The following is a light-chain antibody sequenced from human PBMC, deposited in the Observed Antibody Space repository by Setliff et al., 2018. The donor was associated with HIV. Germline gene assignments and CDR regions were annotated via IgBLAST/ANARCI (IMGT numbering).Light chain of an antibody. J-gene: IGLJ1*01. CDR2: QAT. CDR1: SSDIGRYNL. Sequence: QSVLTQPASVSGSPGQSITISCTGTSSDIGRYNLVSWYQQYPGKAPKLMIYQATKRPSGVSNRFPGSKSGNTASLTISELQAEDEADYYCCSNTGSNTYVFGSGTKVTVL. CDR3: CSNTGSNTYV. V-gene: IGLV2-23*01.